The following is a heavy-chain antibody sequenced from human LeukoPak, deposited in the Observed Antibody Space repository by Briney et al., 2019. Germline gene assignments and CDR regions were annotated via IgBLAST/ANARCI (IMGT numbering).Heavy chain of an antibody. J-gene: IGHJ3*02. CDR2: FDPEDGET. CDR3: ATPRRYFDWLYDAFDI. CDR1: GYTLTELS. D-gene: IGHD3-9*01. Sequence: ASVKVSCKVSGYTLTELSMHWVRQAPGKGLEWMGGFDPEDGETIYAQKFQGRVTMTEDTSTDTAYMELSSLRSEDTAVYYCATPRRYFDWLYDAFDIWGQGTMVTVSS. V-gene: IGHV1-24*01.